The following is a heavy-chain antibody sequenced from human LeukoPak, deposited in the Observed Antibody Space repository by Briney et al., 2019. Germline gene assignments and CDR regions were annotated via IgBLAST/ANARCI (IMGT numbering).Heavy chain of an antibody. CDR1: GYTFTGYY. D-gene: IGHD6-19*01. CDR3: ARLSIAVAGTGDY. CDR2: INPNSGGT. V-gene: IGHV1-2*02. J-gene: IGHJ4*02. Sequence: SVKVSCKASGYTFTGYYMHWVRQAPGQGLERMGWINPNSGGTNYAQKFQGRVTMTRDTSISTAYMELSRLRSDDTAVYYCARLSIAVAGTGDYWGQGTLVTVSS.